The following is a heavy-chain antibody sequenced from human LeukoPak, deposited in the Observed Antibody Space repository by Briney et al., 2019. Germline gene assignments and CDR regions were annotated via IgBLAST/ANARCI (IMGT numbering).Heavy chain of an antibody. Sequence: PSETLSLTCTVSGYYISSGCFWGWNRQPPGEGLEWFRSIYHSGSTYYNPSRKCRVTISVDTSKNQFSLKLSSVTAADAAVYYCARDHEWFGGYYYYYMVVWGKGTTVTVSS. CDR1: GYYISSGCF. CDR3: ARDHEWFGGYYYYYMVV. J-gene: IGHJ6*03. V-gene: IGHV4-38-2*02. CDR2: IYHSGST. D-gene: IGHD3-10*01.